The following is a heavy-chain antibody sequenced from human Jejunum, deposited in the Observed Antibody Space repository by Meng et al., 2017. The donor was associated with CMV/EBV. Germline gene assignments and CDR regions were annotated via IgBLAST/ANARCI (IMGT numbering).Heavy chain of an antibody. Sequence: QPHRWGAGLLKPSGPLSLTSAVFGGSFTAYYWTWIRQAPGKGPEWIGEVTHSGRTTYNPSLASRVSISVDKPKKQFSLTLNSVTAADTAVYYRAKGRANYFGSKHNYFDSWGQGTLVTVSS. CDR1: GGSFTAYY. J-gene: IGHJ5*01. V-gene: IGHV4-34*01. CDR2: VTHSGRT. CDR3: AKGRANYFGSKHNYFDS. D-gene: IGHD3-10*01.